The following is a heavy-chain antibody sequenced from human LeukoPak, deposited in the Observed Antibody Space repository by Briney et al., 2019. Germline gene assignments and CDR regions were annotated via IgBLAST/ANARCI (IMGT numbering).Heavy chain of an antibody. CDR2: IYYSGST. CDR1: GGSISSYY. D-gene: IGHD3-10*01. J-gene: IGHJ3*02. CDR3: ARLPITMVRGVMWAFDI. V-gene: IGHV4-59*08. Sequence: SETLSLTCTVSGGSISSYYWSWIRQPPGKGLEWIGYIYYSGSTNYNPSLKSRVTISVDTSKNQFSLKLSSVTAADTAVYYCARLPITMVRGVMWAFDIWGQGTMITVSS.